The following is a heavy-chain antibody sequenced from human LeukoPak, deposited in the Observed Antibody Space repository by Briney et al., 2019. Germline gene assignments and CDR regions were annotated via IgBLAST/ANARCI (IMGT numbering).Heavy chain of an antibody. Sequence: TGGSLRLSCAASGFTFSSYGMHWVRQAPGKGLEWVAVISYDGSNKYYADSVKGRFTISRDNSKNTLYLQMNSLRAEDTAVYYCAKTEGAVAGLGDYFDYWGQGTLVTVSS. D-gene: IGHD6-19*01. J-gene: IGHJ4*02. V-gene: IGHV3-30*18. CDR2: ISYDGSNK. CDR1: GFTFSSYG. CDR3: AKTEGAVAGLGDYFDY.